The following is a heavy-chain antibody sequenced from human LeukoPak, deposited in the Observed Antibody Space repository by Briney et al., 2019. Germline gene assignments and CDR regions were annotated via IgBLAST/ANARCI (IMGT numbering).Heavy chain of an antibody. J-gene: IGHJ4*02. V-gene: IGHV3-30*02. Sequence: PGGSLRLSCAASGFTFSSYGMHWVRQAPGKGLGWVAFIRYDGSNKYYADSVKGRFTISRDNSKNTLYLQMNSLRAEDTAVYYCAKTERWLQLYGDYWGQGTLVTVSS. CDR2: IRYDGSNK. D-gene: IGHD5-24*01. CDR3: AKTERWLQLYGDY. CDR1: GFTFSSYG.